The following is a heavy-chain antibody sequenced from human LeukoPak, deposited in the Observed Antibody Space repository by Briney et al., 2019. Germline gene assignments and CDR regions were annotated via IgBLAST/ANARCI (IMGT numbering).Heavy chain of an antibody. Sequence: ASVKVSCKASGYTFTSYDINWVRQATGQGLEWMGWMNPNSGNTGYAQKIQGRVTMTRNTSISTAYMELGSLRSEDTAVYYCARAPSITGTTPPGYWGQGTLVTVSS. J-gene: IGHJ4*02. CDR2: MNPNSGNT. D-gene: IGHD1-7*01. V-gene: IGHV1-8*01. CDR1: GYTFTSYD. CDR3: ARAPSITGTTPPGY.